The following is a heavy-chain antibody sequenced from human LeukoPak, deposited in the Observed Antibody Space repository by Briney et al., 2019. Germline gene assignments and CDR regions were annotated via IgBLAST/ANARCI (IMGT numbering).Heavy chain of an antibody. Sequence: SETLSLTCSVSGGSINNYYWSWIRQPPGKGLEWIGYIYYSGGTNYNPSLKSRVTISVDTSKNQFPLKLSSVTAADTAVYYCARDLCSGGSCYSDYYYGMDVWGQGTTVTVSS. CDR3: ARDLCSGGSCYSDYYYGMDV. J-gene: IGHJ6*02. D-gene: IGHD2-15*01. V-gene: IGHV4-59*12. CDR1: GGSINNYY. CDR2: IYYSGGT.